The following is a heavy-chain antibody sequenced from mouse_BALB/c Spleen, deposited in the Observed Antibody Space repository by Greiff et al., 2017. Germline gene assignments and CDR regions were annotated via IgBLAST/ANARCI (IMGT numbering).Heavy chain of an antibody. D-gene: IGHD1-1*01. CDR2: IWWDDDK. CDR3: ARIEIITTVVATDYAMDY. Sequence: QVTLKVSGPGILQPSQTLSLTCSFSGFSLSTSGMGVGWIRQPSGKGLEWLAHIWWDDDKRYNPALKSRLTISKDTSSNQVFLKIASVDTADTATYYCARIEIITTVVATDYAMDYWGQGTSVTVSS. V-gene: IGHV8-8*01. J-gene: IGHJ4*01. CDR1: GFSLSTSGMG.